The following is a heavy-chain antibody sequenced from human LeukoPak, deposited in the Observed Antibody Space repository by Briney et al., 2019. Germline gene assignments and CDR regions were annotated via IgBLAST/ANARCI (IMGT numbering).Heavy chain of an antibody. D-gene: IGHD1-14*01. Sequence: GESLKISCKGFGYSFTDYWIGWVRQMPGEGLEWMGIIQPSDSDTRYSPSFQGQVTISADKSISTAYLQWSSLEASDTAMYYCARRGFNHQGEFDYWGQGTLVTVSS. CDR1: GYSFTDYW. CDR2: IQPSDSDT. CDR3: ARRGFNHQGEFDY. V-gene: IGHV5-51*01. J-gene: IGHJ4*02.